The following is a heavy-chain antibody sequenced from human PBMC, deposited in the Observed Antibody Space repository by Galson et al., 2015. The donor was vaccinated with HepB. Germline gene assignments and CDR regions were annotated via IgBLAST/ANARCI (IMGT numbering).Heavy chain of an antibody. V-gene: IGHV1-2*06. J-gene: IGHJ4*02. Sequence: SVKVSCKASGYTFTGYYMHWVRQAPGQGLEWMGRINPNSGGTNYAQKFQGRVTMTRDTSISKAYMELSRLRSDDTAVYYCAREHYSSSWLKSFDYWGQGTLVTVSS. CDR1: GYTFTGYY. CDR2: INPNSGGT. CDR3: AREHYSSSWLKSFDY. D-gene: IGHD6-13*01.